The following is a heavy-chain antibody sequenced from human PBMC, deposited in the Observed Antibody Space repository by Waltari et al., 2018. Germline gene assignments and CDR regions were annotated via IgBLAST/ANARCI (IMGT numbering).Heavy chain of an antibody. CDR1: GYTFTGYY. J-gene: IGHJ6*03. V-gene: IGHV1-2*06. CDR2: INPNRGGT. Sequence: QVQLVQSGAEVKKPGASVKVSCKASGYTFTGYYMHWVRQAPGQGLEWMGRINPNRGGTNYAQKFQGRVTMTRDTSISTAYMELSRLRSDDTAVYYCAILAAAGDYMDVWGKGTTVTVSS. D-gene: IGHD6-13*01. CDR3: AILAAAGDYMDV.